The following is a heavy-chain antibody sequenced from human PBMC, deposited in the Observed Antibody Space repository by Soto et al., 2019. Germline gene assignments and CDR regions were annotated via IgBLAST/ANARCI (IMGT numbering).Heavy chain of an antibody. D-gene: IGHD2-2*01. CDR3: ARASSSTSCYDD. CDR1: GGTFSIYA. J-gene: IGHJ4*02. CDR2: IIPIFGTA. V-gene: IGHV1-69*13. Sequence: SVKLSLQPNGGTFSIYALICVRQAPGQGLEWMGGIIPIFGTANYAQKFQGRVTITADESTSTAYMELSSMRSEDTAVYYCARASSSTSCYDDWGQGTLVTVSS.